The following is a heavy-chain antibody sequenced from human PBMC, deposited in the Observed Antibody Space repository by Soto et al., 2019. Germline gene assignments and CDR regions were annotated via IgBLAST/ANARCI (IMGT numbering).Heavy chain of an antibody. D-gene: IGHD6-19*01. CDR3: ASTAHSSGWYSGGFDY. CDR1: GGSISSYY. J-gene: IGHJ4*02. V-gene: IGHV4-59*01. Sequence: SETLSLTCTVSGGSISSYYWSWIRQPPGKGLEWIGYIYYSGSTNYNPSLKSRVTISVDTSKNQFSLKLSSVTAADTAVYYCASTAHSSGWYSGGFDYWGQGTQVAVSS. CDR2: IYYSGST.